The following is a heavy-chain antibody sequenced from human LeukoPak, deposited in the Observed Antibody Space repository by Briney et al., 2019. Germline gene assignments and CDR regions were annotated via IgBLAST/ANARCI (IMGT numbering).Heavy chain of an antibody. CDR3: AKDTAMNQPNWFDP. J-gene: IGHJ5*02. CDR1: GFTFSSYG. CDR2: IRYDGSNK. V-gene: IGHV3-30*02. Sequence: GGSLRLSCAASGFTFSSYGMHWVRQAPGKGLEWVAFIRYDGSNKYYADSVKGRFTISRDNSKNTLYLQMNSLRAEDTAVYYCAKDTAMNQPNWFDPWGQGTLVTVSS. D-gene: IGHD5-18*01.